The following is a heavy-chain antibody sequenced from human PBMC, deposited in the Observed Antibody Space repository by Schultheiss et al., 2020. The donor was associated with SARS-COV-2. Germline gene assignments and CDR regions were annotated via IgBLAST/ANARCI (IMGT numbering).Heavy chain of an antibody. D-gene: IGHD1-1*01. V-gene: IGHV3-23*01. J-gene: IGHJ4*02. CDR2: ISGSGGST. CDR3: AKDRRPRGFDY. Sequence: GGSLRLSCAASGFTFDDYAMHWVRQAPGKGLEWVSGISGSGGSTYYADSVKGRFTISRDNSKNTLYLQMNSLKTEDTAVYYCAKDRRPRGFDYWGQGTLVTVSS. CDR1: GFTFDDYA.